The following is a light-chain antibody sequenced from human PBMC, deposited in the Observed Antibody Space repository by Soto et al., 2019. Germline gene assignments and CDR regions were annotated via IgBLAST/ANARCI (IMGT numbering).Light chain of an antibody. CDR3: MQALQKPCT. J-gene: IGKJ1*01. CDR2: LGS. Sequence: DIVMTQSPLSLPVTPGEPSSVSCRSSQSLLHSNGNNYLHWYXQKQGQSPQXLIYLGSNRASGVPGRFSGSGSGTDFTMHISRVQAEDVGVYYCMQALQKPCTFGQGTKVDIK. V-gene: IGKV2-28*01. CDR1: QSLLHSNGNNY.